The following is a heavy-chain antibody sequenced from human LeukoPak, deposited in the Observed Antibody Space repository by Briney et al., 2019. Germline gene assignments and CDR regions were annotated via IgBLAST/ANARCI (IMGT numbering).Heavy chain of an antibody. J-gene: IGHJ6*03. Sequence: PGGSLRLSCGASGFTFSDYSMNWVRQAPGKGLAWVASITSAGGYKYYADSVKGRFTISRDNAQNPLFLQMNSLRAEDTAVYFCATSGGFVLPNAITGNWYMDVWGRGTSVTVSS. CDR3: ATSGGFVLPNAITGNWYMDV. CDR1: GFTFSDYS. CDR2: ITSAGGYK. V-gene: IGHV3-21*01. D-gene: IGHD2-2*01.